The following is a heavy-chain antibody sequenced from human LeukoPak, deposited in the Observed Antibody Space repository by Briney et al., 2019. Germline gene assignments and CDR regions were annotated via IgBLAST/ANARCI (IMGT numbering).Heavy chain of an antibody. V-gene: IGHV1-2*02. CDR3: ARALKLLWFGEYTGGY. Sequence: ASVKVSCKASGYTFTGYYMHWVRQAPGQGLEWMGWINPNSGGTNYAQKFQGRVTMTRDTSISTAYMELSRLRSDDTAVYYCARALKLLWFGEYTGGYWGQGTLVTVSS. J-gene: IGHJ4*02. CDR1: GYTFTGYY. CDR2: INPNSGGT. D-gene: IGHD3-10*01.